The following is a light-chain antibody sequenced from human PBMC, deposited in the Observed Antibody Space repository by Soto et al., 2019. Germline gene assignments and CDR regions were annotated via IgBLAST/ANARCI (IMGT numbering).Light chain of an antibody. CDR1: SGHTSYA. V-gene: IGLV4-69*01. J-gene: IGLJ2*01. Sequence: QLVLTQSPSASASLGASVKLTCTLSSGHTSYAIAWHQQQPEKGPRYLMKLNSDGSHFKGDGIPDRFSGSSSGAERYLTISSLHSEDEADYYGQTWGTGTVVFGGGTKLTVL. CDR3: QTWGTGTVV. CDR2: LNSDGSH.